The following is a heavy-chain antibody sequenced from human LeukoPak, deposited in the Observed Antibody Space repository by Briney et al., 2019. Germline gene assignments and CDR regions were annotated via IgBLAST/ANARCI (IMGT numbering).Heavy chain of an antibody. D-gene: IGHD2-2*01. Sequence: GASVKVSCKASGYTFTNYAISWVRQAPGQGLEWMGWISAYNGNTNYAQKFQGRVTMTTDTSTSTAYMELRSLTSDDTAVYYCARSRRAAVVVPAAIYYFDYWGQGTLVTVSS. CDR3: ARSRRAAVVVPAAIYYFDY. CDR1: GYTFTNYA. V-gene: IGHV1-18*01. CDR2: ISAYNGNT. J-gene: IGHJ4*02.